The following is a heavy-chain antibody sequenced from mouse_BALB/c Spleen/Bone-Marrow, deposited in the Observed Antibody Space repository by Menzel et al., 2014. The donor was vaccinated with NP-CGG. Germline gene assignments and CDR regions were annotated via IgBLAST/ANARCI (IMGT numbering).Heavy chain of an antibody. V-gene: IGHV5-12*02. CDR2: ISNGGGST. D-gene: IGHD2-3*01. J-gene: IGHJ3*01. CDR3: ARPLYDGYYVAY. CDR1: GFTFSDYY. Sequence: LVESGGGLVQPGGSLKLSCATSGFTFSDYYMYWVRQTPEKRLEWVAYISNGGGSTYYPDTVKGRFTISRDNAKNTLSLQTSRLKSEDTAMYYCARPLYDGYYVAYWGQGTLVTVSA.